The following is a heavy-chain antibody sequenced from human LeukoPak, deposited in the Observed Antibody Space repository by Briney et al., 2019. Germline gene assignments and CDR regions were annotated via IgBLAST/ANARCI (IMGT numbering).Heavy chain of an antibody. CDR2: VYSSGVG. CDR3: AREEFLHEIDSSGYFVY. D-gene: IGHD3-22*01. Sequence: PSETLSLTCTVSGGSITGYYWNWLRQPAGQGLEWLGRVYSSGVGNYNPSLTSRVTMSVDTSKNQFSLKLTSLTAADTAVHYCAREEFLHEIDSSGYFVYWGQGTLVTVSS. V-gene: IGHV4-4*07. J-gene: IGHJ4*02. CDR1: GGSITGYY.